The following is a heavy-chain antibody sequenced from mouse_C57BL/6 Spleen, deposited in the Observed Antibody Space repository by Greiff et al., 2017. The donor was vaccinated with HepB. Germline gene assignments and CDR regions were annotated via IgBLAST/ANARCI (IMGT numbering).Heavy chain of an antibody. D-gene: IGHD1-1*01. CDR2: IDPEDGET. V-gene: IGHV14-2*01. J-gene: IGHJ4*01. Sequence: VQLQQSGAELVKPGASVKLSCTASGFNIKDYYMHWVKQRTEQGLEWIGRIDPEDGETKYAPKFQGKATITADTSSDTAYLQLSSLTSEDTAVYYFARTYGSSRGYYAMDYWGQGTSVTVSS. CDR1: GFNIKDYY. CDR3: ARTYGSSRGYYAMDY.